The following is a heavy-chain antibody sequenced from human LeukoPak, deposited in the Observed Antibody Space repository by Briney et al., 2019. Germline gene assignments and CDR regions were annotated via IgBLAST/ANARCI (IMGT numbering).Heavy chain of an antibody. D-gene: IGHD3-22*01. CDR2: IIPIFGTA. V-gene: IGHV1-69*01. Sequence: ASVKVSCKASGGSFSSYAISWVRQAPGQGLEWMGGIIPIFGTANYAQKFQGRVTITADESTSTAYMELSSLRSEDTAVYYCASPTYYYDSSGPSRAFDIWGQGTMVTVSS. J-gene: IGHJ3*02. CDR3: ASPTYYYDSSGPSRAFDI. CDR1: GGSFSSYA.